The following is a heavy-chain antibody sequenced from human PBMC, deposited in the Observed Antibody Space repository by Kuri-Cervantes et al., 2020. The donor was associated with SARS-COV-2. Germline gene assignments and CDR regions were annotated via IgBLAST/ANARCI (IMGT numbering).Heavy chain of an antibody. CDR1: GGSISSSSYY. Sequence: GSLRLSCTVSGGSISSSSYYWGWIRQPPGKGLEWIGSIYYSGSTNYNPSLKSRVTISVDTSKNQFSLKLSSVTAADTAVYYCARVPIAAPEYWGQGTLVTVSS. J-gene: IGHJ4*02. CDR3: ARVPIAAPEY. D-gene: IGHD6-13*01. V-gene: IGHV4-39*07. CDR2: IYYSGST.